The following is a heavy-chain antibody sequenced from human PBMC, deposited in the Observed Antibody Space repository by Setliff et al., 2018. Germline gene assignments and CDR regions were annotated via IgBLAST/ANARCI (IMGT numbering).Heavy chain of an antibody. D-gene: IGHD6-19*01. CDR2: IKQDGSEK. CDR3: TTAYSSGCPGNY. Sequence: GGSLRLSCAASGFTFSSYWMSWVRQAPGKGLEWVANIKQDGSEKYYVDSVKGRFTISRDNAKNSLYLQMNSLKTEDTGMYYCTTAYSSGCPGNYWGQGILVTVSS. J-gene: IGHJ4*02. V-gene: IGHV3-7*03. CDR1: GFTFSSYW.